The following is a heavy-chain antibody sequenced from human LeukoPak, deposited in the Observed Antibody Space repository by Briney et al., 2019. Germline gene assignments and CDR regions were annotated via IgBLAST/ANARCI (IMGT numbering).Heavy chain of an antibody. V-gene: IGHV3-48*03. CDR2: ISSSGGTI. CDR1: GFTFSSYE. J-gene: IGHJ4*02. CDR3: ATNFLRSNGY. Sequence: PGGSLRLSCAASGFTFSSYEMKWVRQAPGKGLEWVSYISSSGGTIFYADSVKGRFTISRDNAKNALYLQMNSLRAEDTAVYYCATNFLRSNGYWGQGTLVTVSS. D-gene: IGHD2/OR15-2a*01.